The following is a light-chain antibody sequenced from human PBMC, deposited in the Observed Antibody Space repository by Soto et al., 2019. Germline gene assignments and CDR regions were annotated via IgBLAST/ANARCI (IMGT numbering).Light chain of an antibody. J-gene: IGKJ5*01. CDR3: QQYGSSPPIT. CDR1: QSVSSN. CDR2: GAS. V-gene: IGKV3-15*01. Sequence: IVMTQSPATLSLSPGERATLSWRASQSVSSNLAWYQKKPGQAPRLLIYGASTRATGIPARFSGSGSWTELTLTISSLHSEDFAVYYCQQYGSSPPITFGQGTRLDIK.